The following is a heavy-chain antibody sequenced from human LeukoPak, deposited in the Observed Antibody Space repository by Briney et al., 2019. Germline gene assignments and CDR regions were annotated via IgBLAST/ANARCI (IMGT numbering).Heavy chain of an antibody. CDR3: AKDLGGYSGYDLLYYFDY. CDR2: ISGSDSST. Sequence: PGGSLRLSCAASGFAFSSYAMSWVRQAPGKGLEWVSAISGSDSSTYYADSVKGRFTISRDNSKNTLYLQMNSLRAEDTAVYYCAKDLGGYSGYDLLYYFDYWGQGTLVTVSS. D-gene: IGHD5-12*01. CDR1: GFAFSSYA. V-gene: IGHV3-23*01. J-gene: IGHJ4*02.